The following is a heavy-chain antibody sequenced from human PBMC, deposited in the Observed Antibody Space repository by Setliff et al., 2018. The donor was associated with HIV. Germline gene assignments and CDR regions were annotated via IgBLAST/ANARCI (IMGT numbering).Heavy chain of an antibody. CDR3: ARGTTATDYYYYMDV. CDR2: VEPQHGET. V-gene: IGHV1-69-2*01. D-gene: IGHD4-17*01. J-gene: IGHJ6*03. Sequence: ASVKVSCKASGYTFTDYYMHRVQQAPGKGLEWMGRVEPQHGETMFAGKFQGRVTITADTSTDTAYMELSSLRSEDTAVYFCARGTTATDYYYYMDVWGKGTSVTVSS. CDR1: GYTFTDYY.